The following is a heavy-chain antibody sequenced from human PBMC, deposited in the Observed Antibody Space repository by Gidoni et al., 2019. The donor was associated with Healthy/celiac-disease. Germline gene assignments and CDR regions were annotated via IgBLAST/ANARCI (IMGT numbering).Heavy chain of an antibody. CDR3: AKNGPHTTYYYDSSDAFDI. CDR1: GFTFISYS. J-gene: IGHJ3*02. D-gene: IGHD3-22*01. V-gene: IGHV3-23*01. CDR2: ISGSGGST. Sequence: EVQLLESGGGLVQPVGSLRFSCAASGFTFISYSLSWVRQAPGTGLGWGSAISGSGGSTYNADSVKGRFTISRDNSKNTLYLQMNSLRAEDTAVYYCAKNGPHTTYYYDSSDAFDIWGQGTMVTVSS.